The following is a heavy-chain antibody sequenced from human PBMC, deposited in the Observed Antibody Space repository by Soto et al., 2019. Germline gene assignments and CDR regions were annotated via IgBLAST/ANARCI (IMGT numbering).Heavy chain of an antibody. V-gene: IGHV3-74*01. CDR3: VRDRDSYGSGMMDV. Sequence: EMQLVESGGGLVQPGGSLRLSCAASGFTFSTFWMHWVRQAPGKGLMWVSRIKSDGSSTSNADSVKGRFTISRDNAKNTLYLQMHSIRGEDTAVYYCVRDRDSYGSGMMDVWGLGTTVTVSS. J-gene: IGHJ6*02. D-gene: IGHD3-10*01. CDR1: GFTFSTFW. CDR2: IKSDGSST.